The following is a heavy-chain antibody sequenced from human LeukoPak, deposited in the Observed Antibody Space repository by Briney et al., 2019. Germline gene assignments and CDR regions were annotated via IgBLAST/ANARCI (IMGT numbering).Heavy chain of an antibody. J-gene: IGHJ4*02. V-gene: IGHV4-34*01. CDR1: GGSFSGYY. D-gene: IGHD3-22*01. Sequence: SETLSLTCAVYGGSFSGYYWSWIRQPPGKGLEWIGEINHSGSTNYNPSLKSRVTISVDTSKNQFSLKLSSVTAADTAVYYCARAYYDSSGPDCFDYWGQGTLVTVSS. CDR3: ARAYYDSSGPDCFDY. CDR2: INHSGST.